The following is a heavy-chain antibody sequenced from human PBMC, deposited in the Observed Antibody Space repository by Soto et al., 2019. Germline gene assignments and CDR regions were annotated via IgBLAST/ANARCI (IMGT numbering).Heavy chain of an antibody. D-gene: IGHD6-19*01. Sequence: SETLSLTCTVSGGSISSYYWSWIRQPPGRGLEWIGYIYYSGSTNYNPSLKSRVTISVDTSKNQFSLKLSSVTAADTAEYYCARYSSGSYYFDYWGQGTLVTVS. CDR1: GGSISSYY. J-gene: IGHJ4*02. CDR2: IYYSGST. CDR3: ARYSSGSYYFDY. V-gene: IGHV4-59*01.